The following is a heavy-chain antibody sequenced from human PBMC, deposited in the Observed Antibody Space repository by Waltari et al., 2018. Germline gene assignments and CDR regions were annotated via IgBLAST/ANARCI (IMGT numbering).Heavy chain of an antibody. Sequence: QVQLQESGPGLVKPSQTLSLTCTVSGGSISSGSYYWSWIRQPAGKGLEWIGRFDTSGSTNCNPSRKSRVTISVDTSKNQFSLKLSSVTAADTAVYYCARDRALLWFGELLPYYFDYWGQGTLVTVSS. CDR1: GGSISSGSYY. J-gene: IGHJ4*02. CDR3: ARDRALLWFGELLPYYFDY. CDR2: FDTSGST. D-gene: IGHD3-10*01. V-gene: IGHV4-61*02.